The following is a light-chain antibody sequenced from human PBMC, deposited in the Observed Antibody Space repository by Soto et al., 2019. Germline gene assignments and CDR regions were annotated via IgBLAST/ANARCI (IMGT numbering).Light chain of an antibody. J-gene: IGKJ4*01. Sequence: DIQMTQSPSSLSASVGDRVTITCRACEDISNSLAWYQQKPVEVPKVLIYATSILQSGVPARFSGSGSGTDFTLTISSLQPEDVATYYCQNYKSAPLTFGGGNKVEI. CDR2: ATS. CDR1: EDISNS. CDR3: QNYKSAPLT. V-gene: IGKV1-27*01.